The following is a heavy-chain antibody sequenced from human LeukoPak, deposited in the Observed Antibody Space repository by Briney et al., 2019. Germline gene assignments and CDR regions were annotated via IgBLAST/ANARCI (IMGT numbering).Heavy chain of an antibody. CDR1: GFTFSESA. CDR3: AILGVIAAAGTDY. CDR2: LSGSGGST. V-gene: IGHV3-23*01. Sequence: GGSLRLSCAGSGFTFSESAMNWVRQAPGKGLEWVSALSGSGGSTYFADSVKSRFTISRDNSKNTLYLQMNSLSAEDTAVYYCAILGVIAAAGTDYWGQGTLVTVSS. D-gene: IGHD6-13*01. J-gene: IGHJ4*02.